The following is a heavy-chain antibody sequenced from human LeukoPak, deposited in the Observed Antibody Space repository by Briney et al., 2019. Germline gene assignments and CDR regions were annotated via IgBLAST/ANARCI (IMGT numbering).Heavy chain of an antibody. CDR1: GGSISSYY. J-gene: IGHJ3*02. V-gene: IGHV4-59*01. CDR2: IYYSGST. Sequence: PSEPLSLTCTVSGGSISSYYWSWIRQPPGKGLEWIGYIYYSGSTNYNPSLKSRVTISVDTSKNQFSLKLSSVTAADTAVYYCARDSGSYYLGAFDIWGQGTMVTVSS. D-gene: IGHD1-26*01. CDR3: ARDSGSYYLGAFDI.